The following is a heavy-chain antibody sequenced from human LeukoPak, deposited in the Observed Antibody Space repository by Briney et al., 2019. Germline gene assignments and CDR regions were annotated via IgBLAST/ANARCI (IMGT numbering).Heavy chain of an antibody. CDR1: GYTFTDFV. Sequence: GASVKVSCKASGYTFTDFVITWGRQAPGQGRECGGWIGAYNGDTNSAQKVQGRVTLTTATSTSTAYMELKSMRSDATDVSFCARAGRAVTSHFDSWGQGTLVTVSS. CDR3: ARAGRAVTSHFDS. V-gene: IGHV1-18*04. D-gene: IGHD4-17*01. CDR2: IGAYNGDT. J-gene: IGHJ4*02.